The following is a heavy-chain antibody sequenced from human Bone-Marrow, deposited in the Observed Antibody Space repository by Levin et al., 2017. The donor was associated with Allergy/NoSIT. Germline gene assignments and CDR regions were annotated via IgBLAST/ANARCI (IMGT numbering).Heavy chain of an antibody. J-gene: IGHJ5*02. CDR2: LNLNTGNT. CDR3: ARAPGATSFDP. D-gene: IGHD1-26*01. V-gene: IGHV1-8*01. CDR1: GHTFSGYD. Sequence: ASVKVSCKASGHTFSGYDIHWVRQATGQGLEWMGWLNLNTGNTGYAQKFQGRVIMTRDTFLRTAYMELSSLRSEDTAVYYCARAPGATSFDPWGPGTLVSVS.